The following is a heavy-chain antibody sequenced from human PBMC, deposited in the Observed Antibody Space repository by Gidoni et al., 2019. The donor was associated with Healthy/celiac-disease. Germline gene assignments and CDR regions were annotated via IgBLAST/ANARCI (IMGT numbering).Heavy chain of an antibody. Sequence: VQLLESGGGLVQPGGSLRLSCAASGFTFRSYAMRWVRQAPGKGLEWVSAISGSGGSTFYADAVKGRFTISRDNSKNTLYLQRNSLRAEDTAVYYCAKAGDFGVVYFDYWGQGTLVTVSS. CDR3: AKAGDFGVVYFDY. J-gene: IGHJ4*02. CDR1: GFTFRSYA. D-gene: IGHD3-3*01. CDR2: ISGSGGST. V-gene: IGHV3-23*01.